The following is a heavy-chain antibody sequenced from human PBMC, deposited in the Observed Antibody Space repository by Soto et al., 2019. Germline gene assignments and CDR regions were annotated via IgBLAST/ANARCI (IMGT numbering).Heavy chain of an antibody. D-gene: IGHD6-13*01. CDR1: GGSIRNISYY. CDR2: IYYSGST. CDR3: ARRQSSSWYGL. J-gene: IGHJ4*02. V-gene: IGHV4-39*01. Sequence: SDTLSLPCTVSGGSIRNISYYWGWIRQPPGKGLEWIGSIYYSGSTYYNPSLKSRVTISVDTSKNQFSPKLSSVTAADTAVYYCARRQSSSWYGLWGQGTLVTVSA.